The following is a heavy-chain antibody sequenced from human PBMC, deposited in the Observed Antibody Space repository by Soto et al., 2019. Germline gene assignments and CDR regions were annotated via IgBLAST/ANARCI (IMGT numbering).Heavy chain of an antibody. CDR3: ARDLRGVATIFDY. CDR2: INPNSGGT. J-gene: IGHJ4*02. D-gene: IGHD5-12*01. Sequence: ASVKVSCKASGYTFTGYYMHWVRQAPGQGLEWMGWINPNSGGTNYAQKFQGRVTMTRDTSSSTAYMELSRLRSDDTAVYYCARDLRGVATIFDYWGQGTLVTVPA. V-gene: IGHV1-2*02. CDR1: GYTFTGYY.